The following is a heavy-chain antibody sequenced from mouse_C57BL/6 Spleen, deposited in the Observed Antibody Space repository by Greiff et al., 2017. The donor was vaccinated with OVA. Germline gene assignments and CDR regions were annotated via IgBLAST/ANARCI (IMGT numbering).Heavy chain of an antibody. CDR3: ARERTGTWGIFDY. Sequence: DVQLQESGPELVKPGASVKIPCKASGYTFTDYNMDWVKQSHGKSLEWIGDINPNNGGTIYNQKFKGKATLTVDKSSSTAYMELRSLTSEDTAVYYCARERTGTWGIFDYWGQGTTLTVSS. D-gene: IGHD4-1*01. J-gene: IGHJ2*01. CDR1: GYTFTDYN. V-gene: IGHV1-18*01. CDR2: INPNNGGT.